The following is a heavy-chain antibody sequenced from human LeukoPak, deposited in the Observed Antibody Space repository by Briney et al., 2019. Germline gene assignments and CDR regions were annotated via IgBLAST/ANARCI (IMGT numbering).Heavy chain of an antibody. CDR2: IIPIFGTA. J-gene: IGHJ4*02. CDR3: ARESYGDQYYFDY. V-gene: IGHV1-69*13. CDR1: GYTLTSYG. D-gene: IGHD4-17*01. Sequence: ASVKVSCKASGYTLTSYGISWVRQAPGQGLEWMGGIIPIFGTANYAQKFQGRVTITADESTSTAYMELSSLRSEDTAVYYCARESYGDQYYFDYWGQGTLVTVSS.